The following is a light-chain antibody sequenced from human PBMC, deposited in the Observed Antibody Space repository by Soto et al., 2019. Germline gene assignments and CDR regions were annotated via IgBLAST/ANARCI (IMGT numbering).Light chain of an antibody. V-gene: IGLV2-23*02. CDR2: EVT. J-gene: IGLJ1*01. Sequence: SALTQPASVSGSPGQSITISCTGTSSDVGSYNLVSWYQQHPGKAPKLMIYEVTQRPSGVANRFSGSKSGNTASLTISGPQAEAEADSYCCSYPPSSTFVFGPGTKLTVL. CDR1: SSDVGSYNL. CDR3: CSYPPSSTFV.